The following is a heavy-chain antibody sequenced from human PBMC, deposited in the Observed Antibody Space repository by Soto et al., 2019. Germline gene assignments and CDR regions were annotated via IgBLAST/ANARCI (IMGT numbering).Heavy chain of an antibody. CDR3: AHRRRYYGSGSYSYYFDY. CDR1: GFSLSTSGVG. CDR2: IYWDDDK. V-gene: IGHV2-5*02. Sequence: SGPTLVNPTQTLTLTSTFSGFSLSTSGVGVGWIRQPPGKALEWLALIYWDDDKRYSPSLKSRLTITKDTSKNQVVLTMTNMDPVDTATYYCAHRRRYYGSGSYSYYFDYWGQGTLVTVSS. J-gene: IGHJ4*02. D-gene: IGHD3-10*01.